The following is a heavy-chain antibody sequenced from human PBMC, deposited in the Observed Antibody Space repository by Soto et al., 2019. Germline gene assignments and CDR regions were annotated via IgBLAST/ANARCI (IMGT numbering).Heavy chain of an antibody. J-gene: IGHJ5*02. Sequence: GASVKVSCKASGYTFTSYGISWVRQAPGQGLEWMGWISAYNGNTNYAQKLQGRVTMTTDTSTSTAYMELRSLRSDDTAVYYCARDLIGYYDFWSGYSPSFGPWGQGTLVTVSS. CDR2: ISAYNGNT. CDR3: ARDLIGYYDFWSGYSPSFGP. D-gene: IGHD3-3*01. CDR1: GYTFTSYG. V-gene: IGHV1-18*01.